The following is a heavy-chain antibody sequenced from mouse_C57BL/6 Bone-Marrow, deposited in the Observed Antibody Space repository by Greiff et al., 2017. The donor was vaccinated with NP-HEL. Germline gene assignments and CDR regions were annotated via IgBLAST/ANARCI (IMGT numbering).Heavy chain of an antibody. D-gene: IGHD1-1*01. Sequence: EVNVVESGGGLVKPGGSLKLSCAASGFTFSSYAMSWVRQTPEKRLEWVATISDGGSYTYYPDNVKGRFTISRDNAKNNLYLQMSHLKSEDTAMYYCARDRGPYYYGSSFRAMDYWGQGTSVTVSS. J-gene: IGHJ4*01. V-gene: IGHV5-4*01. CDR1: GFTFSSYA. CDR2: ISDGGSYT. CDR3: ARDRGPYYYGSSFRAMDY.